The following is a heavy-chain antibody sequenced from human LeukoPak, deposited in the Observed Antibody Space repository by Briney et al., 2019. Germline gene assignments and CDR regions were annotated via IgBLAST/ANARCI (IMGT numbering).Heavy chain of an antibody. J-gene: IGHJ4*02. CDR3: AKDAAAVTGRRAGFDY. Sequence: PGGSLRLSCAASRFIFSTYSMSWVRQAPGEGPEWVSSISDGGTNTYYADSVKGRFTISRDNSKNTLSLQMNNLRDEDTAVYYCAKDAAAVTGRRAGFDYWGQGTLVTVSS. CDR1: RFIFSTYS. CDR2: ISDGGTNT. V-gene: IGHV3-23*01. D-gene: IGHD6-19*01.